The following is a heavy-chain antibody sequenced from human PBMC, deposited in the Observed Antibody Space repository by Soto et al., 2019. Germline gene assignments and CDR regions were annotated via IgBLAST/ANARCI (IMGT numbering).Heavy chain of an antibody. V-gene: IGHV4-34*01. CDR2: IKHRGST. Sequence: PSETLSLTCAVYGGSFSGYYWSWIRQPPGKGLEWIGEIKHRGSTNYNPSLKSRVTISVDTSKNQFSLKLSSVTAADTAVYYCAREGTSSGWYGDWFDPWGQGTLVTVSS. J-gene: IGHJ5*02. CDR3: AREGTSSGWYGDWFDP. CDR1: GGSFSGYY. D-gene: IGHD6-19*01.